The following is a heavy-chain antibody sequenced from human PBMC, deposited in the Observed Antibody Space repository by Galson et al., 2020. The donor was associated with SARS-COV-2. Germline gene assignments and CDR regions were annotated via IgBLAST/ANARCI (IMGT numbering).Heavy chain of an antibody. V-gene: IGHV3-15*01. CDR2: IKSKTDGGTT. D-gene: IGHD3-3*01. CDR1: GFTFSNAW. Sequence: GESLKISCAASGFTFSNAWMSWVRPAPGKGLEWVGRIKSKTDGGTTDYAAPVTGRITISRDDSKNTLYLQMNSLKTEDAAVYYCTTGGTITIFGVVIILYAFDIWGQGTMVTVSS. CDR3: TTGGTITIFGVVIILYAFDI. J-gene: IGHJ3*02.